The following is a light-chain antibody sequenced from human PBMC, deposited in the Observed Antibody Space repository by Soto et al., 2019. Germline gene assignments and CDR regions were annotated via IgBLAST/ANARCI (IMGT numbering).Light chain of an antibody. CDR1: SSDVCGYNY. J-gene: IGLJ2*01. Sequence: QSALTQPASVSGSPGQSITISCTGTSSDVCGYNYVSWYQQHPGKAPKLMIYDVSNRPSGVSNRFSGSKSGNTASLTISGLQAEDEADYYCSSYTSSSTLVVFGGGPQLTVL. V-gene: IGLV2-14*01. CDR3: SSYTSSSTLVV. CDR2: DVS.